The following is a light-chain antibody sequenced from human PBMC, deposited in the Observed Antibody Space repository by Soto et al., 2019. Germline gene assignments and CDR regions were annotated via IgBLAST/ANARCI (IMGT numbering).Light chain of an antibody. J-gene: IGKJ4*01. CDR2: DAS. CDR1: QSIRSF. Sequence: DIQMTQSPSTLSASVGDRVTITCRASQSIRSFLAWYQQKPGKAPKLLISDASNLGSGVPSRFSGSGSGTEFNLTISSLQPDDFATYYCQQYDSYSLTFGGGTKVEIK. CDR3: QQYDSYSLT. V-gene: IGKV1-5*01.